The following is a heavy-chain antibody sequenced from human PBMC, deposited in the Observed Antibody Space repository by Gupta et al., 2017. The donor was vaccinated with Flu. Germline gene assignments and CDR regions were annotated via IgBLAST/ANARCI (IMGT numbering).Heavy chain of an antibody. D-gene: IGHD1-26*01. Sequence: RQAPGKGLEWVSAISSSSDYIYYADSVKGRFTTSRDNAKNSLYLQMSSLTAEDTAVYYCARIWGGGSYWGVDYWGQGSLVTVSS. CDR3: ARIWGGGSYWGVDY. CDR2: ISSSSDYI. J-gene: IGHJ4*02. V-gene: IGHV3-21*01.